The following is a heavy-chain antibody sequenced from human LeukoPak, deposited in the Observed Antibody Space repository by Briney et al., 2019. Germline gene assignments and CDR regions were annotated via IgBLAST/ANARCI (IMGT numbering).Heavy chain of an antibody. CDR3: ARDIGIAAAGTLDY. CDR1: GFTFSTYG. D-gene: IGHD6-13*01. J-gene: IGHJ4*02. V-gene: IGHV3-33*08. Sequence: PGGSLRLSCAASGFTFSTYGMHWVRQAPGKGLEWVAVIWYDGGNKYYADSVKGRFTISRDNSKNTLYLQMNSLRAEDTAVYYCARDIGIAAAGTLDYWGQGTLVTVSS. CDR2: IWYDGGNK.